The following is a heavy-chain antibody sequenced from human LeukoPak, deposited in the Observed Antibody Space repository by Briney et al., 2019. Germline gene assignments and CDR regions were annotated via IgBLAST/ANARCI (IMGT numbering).Heavy chain of an antibody. V-gene: IGHV4-59*01. CDR1: GGSFSGYY. D-gene: IGHD3-22*01. J-gene: IGHJ4*02. CDR3: ARTIDDSSGYPDY. Sequence: SETLSLTCAVYGGSFSGYYWSWIRQPPGKGLEWIGYIYYSGSTNYNPSLKSRVTISVDTSKNQFSLKLSSVTAADTAVYYCARTIDDSSGYPDYWGQGTLVTVSS. CDR2: IYYSGST.